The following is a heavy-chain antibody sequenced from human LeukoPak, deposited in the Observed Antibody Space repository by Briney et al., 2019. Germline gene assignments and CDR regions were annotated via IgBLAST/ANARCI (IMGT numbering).Heavy chain of an antibody. CDR1: GFTFSAYW. Sequence: GGSLRLSCAASGFTFSAYWMHWVRQAPGKGLVGVSRINPDGSRTTYADSVKGRFTISRDNAKNTVYLQMNSLRAEDTAVYYCARVLSGSWDWFDPWGQGTLVTVSS. J-gene: IGHJ5*02. CDR2: INPDGSRT. CDR3: ARVLSGSWDWFDP. D-gene: IGHD6-6*01. V-gene: IGHV3-74*01.